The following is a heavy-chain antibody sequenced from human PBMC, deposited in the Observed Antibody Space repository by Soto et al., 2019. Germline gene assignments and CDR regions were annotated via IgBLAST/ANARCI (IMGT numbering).Heavy chain of an antibody. D-gene: IGHD2-21*01. Sequence: PGGSLRLSCAASGFTFSSYSMNWVRQAPGKGLEWVANMNPDGSWGRYVDSVKGRFTVSRDNAKNSLSLQMSSLRADDTAVYYCFGGADYWGLGTLVTVSS. V-gene: IGHV3-7*01. CDR1: GFTFSSYS. CDR2: MNPDGSWG. J-gene: IGHJ4*02. CDR3: FGGADY.